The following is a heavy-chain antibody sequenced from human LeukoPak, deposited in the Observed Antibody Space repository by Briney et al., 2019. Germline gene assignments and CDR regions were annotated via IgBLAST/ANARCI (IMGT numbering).Heavy chain of an antibody. V-gene: IGHV1-24*01. CDR2: FDPEDGET. CDR1: GYTLTELS. Sequence: ASVKVSCKVSGYTLTELSMHRVRQAPGKGLEWMGGFDPEDGETIYAQKFQGRVTMTEDTSTDTAYMELSSLRSEDTAVYYCARIVGGSYYNWFDPWGQGTLVTVSS. D-gene: IGHD1-26*01. J-gene: IGHJ5*02. CDR3: ARIVGGSYYNWFDP.